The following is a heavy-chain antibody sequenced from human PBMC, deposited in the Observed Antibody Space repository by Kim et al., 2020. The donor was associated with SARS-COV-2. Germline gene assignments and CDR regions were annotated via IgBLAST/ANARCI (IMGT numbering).Heavy chain of an antibody. V-gene: IGHV1-2*02. J-gene: IGHJ4*02. D-gene: IGHD1-1*01. CDR1: GYTFSNFY. CDR3: ARDPDERSYFDY. Sequence: ASVKVSCKASGYTFSNFYIHWVRQAPGQGLEWMGWINPYNGGTVYAPKFQGRVSLTSVTSISTAYMEVSSLIPDDTAVYYCARDPDERSYFDYWGQGTLITVSS. CDR2: INPYNGGT.